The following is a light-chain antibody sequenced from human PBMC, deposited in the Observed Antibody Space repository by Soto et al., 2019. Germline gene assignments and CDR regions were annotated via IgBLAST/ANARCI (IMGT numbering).Light chain of an antibody. J-gene: IGKJ2*01. V-gene: IGKV3-15*01. CDR1: QSVRSN. CDR3: QQHEDWPQHT. CDR2: GAY. Sequence: VMTQYPATLSLSPGERATLSCRDSQSVRSNLAWYQQKPGQAPRLLIYGAYTRAPGIPPTFSGSGSGTEFTLTISSLQSEDFAVYYCQQHEDWPQHTCGQGTKVDIK.